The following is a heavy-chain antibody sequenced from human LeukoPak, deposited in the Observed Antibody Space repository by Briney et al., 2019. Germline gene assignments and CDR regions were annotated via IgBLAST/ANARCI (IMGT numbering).Heavy chain of an antibody. Sequence: SETLSLTCTVSGASINSYYWSWIRQPPGKGLEWIGCVSYSGSTYYNPALKSRVTISEDTSKSQVSLKLSSVTAADTAVYFCARGKFGDFEDWGQGTTVTVSS. V-gene: IGHV4-59*01. J-gene: IGHJ6*02. CDR2: VSYSGST. CDR3: ARGKFGDFED. D-gene: IGHD4-17*01. CDR1: GASINSYY.